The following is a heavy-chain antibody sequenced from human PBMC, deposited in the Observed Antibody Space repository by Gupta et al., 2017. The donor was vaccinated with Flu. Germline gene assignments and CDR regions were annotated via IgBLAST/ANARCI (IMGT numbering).Heavy chain of an antibody. V-gene: IGHV4-59*08. Sequence: QLQLLVSAPALVQPSETLSLTCSVSGGSISRSSSRCIRQSPGKGLEWIAYMFHSGVTNYNPSLKSRVTTSIDTSKNQFSLKLSSGTAADTAVYYCARHLDYDDSGDPFDIWGQGTMVTVSS. CDR1: GGSISRSS. D-gene: IGHD3-22*01. CDR3: ARHLDYDDSGDPFDI. J-gene: IGHJ3*02. CDR2: MFHSGVT.